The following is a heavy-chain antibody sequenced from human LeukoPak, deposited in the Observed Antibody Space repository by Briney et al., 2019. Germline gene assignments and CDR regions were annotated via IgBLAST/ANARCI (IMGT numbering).Heavy chain of an antibody. CDR3: ARDGGMVAVAGRFDY. Sequence: ASVKVSCKASGYTFTGYYMHWVRQAPEQGLEWMGWISAYNGNTNYAQKLQGRVTMTTDTSTSTAYMELRSLRSDDTAVYYCARDGGMVAVAGRFDYWGQGTLVTVSS. CDR2: ISAYNGNT. J-gene: IGHJ4*02. CDR1: GYTFTGYY. V-gene: IGHV1-18*04. D-gene: IGHD6-19*01.